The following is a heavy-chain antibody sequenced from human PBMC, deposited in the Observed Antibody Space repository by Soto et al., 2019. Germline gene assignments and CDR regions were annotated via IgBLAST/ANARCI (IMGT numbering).Heavy chain of an antibody. CDR1: GGTFRNYP. CDR3: ARGPLVVLKYFAS. CDR2: IFPLTDIP. J-gene: IGHJ5*02. Sequence: QVQLVQSGTEVKKPGSSVKVSCKASGGTFRNYPINWVRQAPGQGLEWMGSIFPLTDIPDYAQNFQARLTISAAKSTSTAYMELSSLTSDDTAMYFCARGPLVVLKYFASWGPGTLVTVST. V-gene: IGHV1-69*02.